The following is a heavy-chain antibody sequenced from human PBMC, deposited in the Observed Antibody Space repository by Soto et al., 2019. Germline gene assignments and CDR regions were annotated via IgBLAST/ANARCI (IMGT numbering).Heavy chain of an antibody. CDR1: GGSISSGGYY. V-gene: IGHV4-31*03. CDR3: ARARDITTVTKPYYYYCMDV. CDR2: INYSGST. J-gene: IGHJ6*02. D-gene: IGHD4-4*01. Sequence: QVQLQESGPGLVKPSQTLSLTCTVSGGSISSGGYYWSWIRQHPGKGLGWIGYINYSGSTYYNPSRKSRVTISVDTSKNQFSLKLSSVTAADTAVYYCARARDITTVTKPYYYYCMDVWGQGTTVTVSS.